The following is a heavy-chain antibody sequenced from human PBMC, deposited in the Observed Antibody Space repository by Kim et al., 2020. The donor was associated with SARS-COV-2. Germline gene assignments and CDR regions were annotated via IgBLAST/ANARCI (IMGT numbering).Heavy chain of an antibody. Sequence: GGSLRLSCAASGFTFSSYWMSWVRQAPGKGLEWVANIKQDGSEKYYVDSVKGRFTISRDNAKNSLYLQMNSLRAEDTAVYYCARARGDSSSWYDLYYFDYWGQGTLVTVSS. V-gene: IGHV3-7*01. CDR2: IKQDGSEK. CDR3: ARARGDSSSWYDLYYFDY. D-gene: IGHD6-13*01. J-gene: IGHJ4*02. CDR1: GFTFSSYW.